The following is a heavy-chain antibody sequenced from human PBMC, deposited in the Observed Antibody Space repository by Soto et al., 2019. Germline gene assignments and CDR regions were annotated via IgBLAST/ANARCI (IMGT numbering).Heavy chain of an antibody. J-gene: IGHJ4*02. Sequence: GGSLRLSCAASGFTFSSYAMHWVRQAPGKGLEWVAVISYDGSNKYYADSVKGRFTISRDNSKNTLYLQMNSLRAEDTAVYYCASNYFDYWGQGTLVTVSS. V-gene: IGHV3-30-3*01. CDR1: GFTFSSYA. CDR3: ASNYFDY. CDR2: ISYDGSNK.